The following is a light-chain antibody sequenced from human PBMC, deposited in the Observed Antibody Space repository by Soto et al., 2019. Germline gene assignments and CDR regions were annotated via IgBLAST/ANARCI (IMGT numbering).Light chain of an antibody. CDR1: QTIGTY. CDR2: AAS. CDR3: QQSFSNPA. Sequence: DIQMTQSPSSLSASVGDSITITCRATQTIGTYLNWYQQKPGKAPKLLIYAASTLQSGVPSRFSGSGSGTDFTLTISSLQPEDFATYYWQQSFSNPAFGQGTKVEIK. V-gene: IGKV1-39*01. J-gene: IGKJ1*01.